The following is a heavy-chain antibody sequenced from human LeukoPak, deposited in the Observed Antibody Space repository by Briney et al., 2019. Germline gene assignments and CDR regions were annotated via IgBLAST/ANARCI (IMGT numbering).Heavy chain of an antibody. CDR3: ARDERSGYYIY. J-gene: IGHJ4*02. D-gene: IGHD3-22*01. CDR1: GFTFGHYW. CDR2: LKEDGTVK. V-gene: IGHV3-7*01. Sequence: GGSLRLSCEASGFTFGHYWMSWVRQAPGRGLEGVANLKEDGTVKQHADSVRGRFTISRDNAKNLVYLQMTSLKAEDSAVYYCARDERSGYYIYWGQGILVTVSS.